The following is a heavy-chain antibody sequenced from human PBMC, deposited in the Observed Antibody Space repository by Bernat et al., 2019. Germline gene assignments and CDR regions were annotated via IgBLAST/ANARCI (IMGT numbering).Heavy chain of an antibody. CDR2: IYSSGST. CDR3: AREGYSYGPLDY. V-gene: IGHV3-66*01. J-gene: IGHJ4*02. Sequence: EVQLVESGGDLVQPGGSLRLSCAASGFTVSSTYMSWVRQAPGKGLEWVSVIYSSGSTYYAESVKGRFTISRDNSKNTLYLQMNSLRVEDTAFYYCAREGYSYGPLDYWGQGTLATVSS. D-gene: IGHD5-18*01. CDR1: GFTVSSTY.